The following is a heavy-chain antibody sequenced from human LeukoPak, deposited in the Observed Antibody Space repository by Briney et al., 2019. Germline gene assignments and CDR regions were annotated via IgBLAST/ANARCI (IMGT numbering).Heavy chain of an antibody. D-gene: IGHD2-2*01. CDR2: ISGSGGST. J-gene: IGHJ5*02. Sequence: GGSLRLSCAASGFTFSSYWMSWVRQAPGKGLEWVSAISGSGGSTYHADSVKGRFTISRDNSKNTLYLQMNSLRAEDTAVYYCAKTGEIVVVGNWFDPWGQGTLVTVSS. CDR1: GFTFSSYW. V-gene: IGHV3-23*01. CDR3: AKTGEIVVVGNWFDP.